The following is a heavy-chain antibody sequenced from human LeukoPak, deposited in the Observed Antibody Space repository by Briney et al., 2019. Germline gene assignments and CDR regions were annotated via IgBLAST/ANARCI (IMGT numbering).Heavy chain of an antibody. V-gene: IGHV3-21*01. CDR1: GFTFSSYS. CDR3: ASPLYSSSSV. Sequence: TGGSLRLSCAASGFTFSSYSMNWVRQAPGKGLEWVSSISSSGSYIYYADSVKGRLTISRDNAKNSLYLQMNSPRAEDTAVYYCASPLYSSSSVWGQGTLVTVSS. J-gene: IGHJ4*02. CDR2: ISSSGSYI. D-gene: IGHD6-6*01.